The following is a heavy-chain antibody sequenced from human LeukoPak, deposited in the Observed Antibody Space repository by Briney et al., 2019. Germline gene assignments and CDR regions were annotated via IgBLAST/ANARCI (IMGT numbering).Heavy chain of an antibody. D-gene: IGHD3/OR15-3a*01. Sequence: GSLRLSCAASGFTFSSYSMNWVRQPPGKGLEWIGEINHSGSTNYNPSLKSRVTISVDTSKNQFSLKLSSVTAADTAVYYCARGSVLIFGNRWFDPWGQGTLVTVSS. CDR3: ARGSVLIFGNRWFDP. CDR1: GFTFSSYS. CDR2: INHSGST. V-gene: IGHV4-34*01. J-gene: IGHJ5*02.